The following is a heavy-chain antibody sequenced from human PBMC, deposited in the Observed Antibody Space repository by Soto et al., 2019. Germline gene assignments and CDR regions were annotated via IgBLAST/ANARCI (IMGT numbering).Heavy chain of an antibody. D-gene: IGHD6-13*01. CDR1: GGSISSGPYS. V-gene: IGHV4-39*02. J-gene: IGHJ6*02. Sequence: SETLSLTCTVSGGSISSGPYSWGWIRQTPGEGLEWIGTFRYNENTYYNPSLESRVTISRDNAKNSVYLQLNNLRAEDTAVYYCAKDGAAGSVLDVWGQGTTVTVSS. CDR2: FRYNENT. CDR3: AKDGAAGSVLDV.